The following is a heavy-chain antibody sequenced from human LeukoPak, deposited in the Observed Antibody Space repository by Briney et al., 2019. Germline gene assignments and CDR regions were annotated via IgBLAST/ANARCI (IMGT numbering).Heavy chain of an antibody. Sequence: GESLKISCKGSGYSFTTYWIGWVRQMPGKGLEWMGIIYPGDSDTRYSPSFQGQVTISADKSISTAYLQWSSLKASDTAMYYCARRSRSGSYFYYYMDVWGKGTTVTVSS. V-gene: IGHV5-51*01. CDR3: ARRSRSGSYFYYYMDV. J-gene: IGHJ6*03. CDR2: IYPGDSDT. D-gene: IGHD1-26*01. CDR1: GYSFTTYW.